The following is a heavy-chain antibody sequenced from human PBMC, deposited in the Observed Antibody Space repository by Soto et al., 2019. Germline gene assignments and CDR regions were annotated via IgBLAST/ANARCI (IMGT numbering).Heavy chain of an antibody. CDR3: ARPTVVMGDYYYGMDV. CDR1: GGTFSSYA. CDR2: IIPIFGTA. Sequence: QVQLVQSGAEVKKPGSSVKVSCKASGGTFSSYAISWVRQAPGQGLEWMGGIIPIFGTANYAQKFQGRVTITADEYTSTDYMELSSLRSEDTAVYYCARPTVVMGDYYYGMDVWGQGTTVTVSS. V-gene: IGHV1-69*12. D-gene: IGHD4-17*01. J-gene: IGHJ6*02.